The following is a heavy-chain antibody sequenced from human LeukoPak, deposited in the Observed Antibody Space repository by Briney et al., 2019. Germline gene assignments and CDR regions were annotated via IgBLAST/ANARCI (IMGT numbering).Heavy chain of an antibody. D-gene: IGHD2-15*01. CDR3: ARDSANRYCSGGLCYFDY. Sequence: GGSLRLSCTASGFTFSSYWMHWVRQAPGKGLVWVSRINSDGSSTGYADSVKGRFTISRDNAKNTLYLQMNSLRAEDTAVYFCARDSANRYCSGGLCYFDYWGQGTLVTVSS. CDR1: GFTFSSYW. J-gene: IGHJ4*02. CDR2: INSDGSST. V-gene: IGHV3-74*01.